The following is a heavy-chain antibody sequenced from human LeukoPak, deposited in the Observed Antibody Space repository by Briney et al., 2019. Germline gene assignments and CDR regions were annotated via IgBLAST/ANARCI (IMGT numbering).Heavy chain of an antibody. V-gene: IGHV3-53*04. CDR1: GFTVSSNY. D-gene: IGHD5-24*01. CDR2: IYSGGST. J-gene: IGHJ3*02. CDR3: ARLEMATITHAFDI. Sequence: PGGSLRLSCAASGFTVSSNYMSWVRQAPGKGLEWVSVIYSGGSTYYADSVKGRFTISRHDPKNTLYLQMNGLRPEDTAVYYCARLEMATITHAFDIWGQGAMVTVSS.